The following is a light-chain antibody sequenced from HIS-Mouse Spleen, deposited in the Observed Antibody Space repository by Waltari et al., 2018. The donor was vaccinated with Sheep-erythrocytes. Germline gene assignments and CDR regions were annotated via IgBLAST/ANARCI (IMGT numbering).Light chain of an antibody. CDR1: SSDVGGYNY. Sequence: QSALTQPRSVSGSPGQSVTISCPGTSSDVGGYNYVSWYQHHPGKAPKLMIYDVSNRPSGVPDRFSGSKSGNTASLTISGLQAEDEADYYCCSYAGSYNHVFATGTKVTVL. J-gene: IGLJ1*01. V-gene: IGLV2-11*01. CDR3: CSYAGSYNHV. CDR2: DVS.